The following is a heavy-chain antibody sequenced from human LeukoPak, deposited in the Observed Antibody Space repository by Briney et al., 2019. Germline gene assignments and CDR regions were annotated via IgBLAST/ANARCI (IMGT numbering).Heavy chain of an antibody. V-gene: IGHV4-59*01. CDR2: IYYSGST. D-gene: IGHD3-16*02. CDR1: GGSISSYY. Sequence: PSETLSLTCTVSGGSISSYYWSWIRQPPGKGLEWIRYIYYSGSTNYNPSLKSRVTISVDTSKNQFSLKLSSVTAADTAVYYCARVSYDYVWGSYRYRFDYWGQGTLVTVSS. J-gene: IGHJ4*02. CDR3: ARVSYDYVWGSYRYRFDY.